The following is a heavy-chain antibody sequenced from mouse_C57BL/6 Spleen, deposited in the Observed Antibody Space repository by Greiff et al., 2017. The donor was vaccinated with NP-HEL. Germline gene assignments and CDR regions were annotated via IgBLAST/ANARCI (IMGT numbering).Heavy chain of an antibody. CDR1: GYSFTGYY. D-gene: IGHD3-1*01. CDR2: INPSTGGT. V-gene: IGHV1-42*01. CDR3: ARRALVGAMDY. Sequence: EVQLQQSGPELVKPGASVKISCKASGYSFTGYYMNWVKQSPEKSLEWIGEINPSTGGTTYNQKFKAKATLTVDKSSSTAYMQLKSLTSEDSAVYYCARRALVGAMDYWGQGTSVTVSS. J-gene: IGHJ4*01.